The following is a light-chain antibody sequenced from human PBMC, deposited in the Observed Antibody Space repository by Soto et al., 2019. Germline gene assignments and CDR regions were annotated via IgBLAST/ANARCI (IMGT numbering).Light chain of an antibody. Sequence: EIALTQSPGTLSLSPGERATLSCRASQSVSSTYLAWYQQKPGQAPRLLIHGASNRATGIPDRFSGSGSGTDFTLTISRLEPEDFAVYYCQQYGTPPYTFGQGTKLEIK. J-gene: IGKJ2*01. CDR2: GAS. V-gene: IGKV3-20*01. CDR3: QQYGTPPYT. CDR1: QSVSSTY.